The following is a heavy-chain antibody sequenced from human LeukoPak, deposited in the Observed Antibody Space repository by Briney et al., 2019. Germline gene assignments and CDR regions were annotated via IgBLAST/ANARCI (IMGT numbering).Heavy chain of an antibody. CDR3: AKYGFSYCSGSECIPH. J-gene: IGHJ4*02. CDR1: GFIFSSYS. D-gene: IGHD2-15*01. CDR2: IYFTGST. V-gene: IGHV4-38-2*01. Sequence: GSLRLSCAASGFIFSSYSMNWVRQPPGKGLEWIGSIYFTGSTYYNPSLKSRVTISVDTSKNQFSLKLTSVTAADTAVYYCAKYGFSYCSGSECIPHWGQGTLVTVSS.